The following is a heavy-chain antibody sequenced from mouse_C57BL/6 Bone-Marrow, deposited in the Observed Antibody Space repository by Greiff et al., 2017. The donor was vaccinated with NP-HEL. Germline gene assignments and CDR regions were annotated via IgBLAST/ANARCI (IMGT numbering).Heavy chain of an antibody. V-gene: IGHV1-82*01. CDR3: ARSYSYWYFDV. CDR1: GYAFSSSW. J-gene: IGHJ1*03. D-gene: IGHD1-1*01. CDR2: IYPGDGAT. Sequence: QVQLQQSGPELVKPGASVKISCKASGYAFSSSWMNWVKQRPGKGLEWIGRIYPGDGATNYNGKFKGKATLTADKSSSTAYMQLSSLTSEDSAVYFCARSYSYWYFDVWGTGTTVTVSS.